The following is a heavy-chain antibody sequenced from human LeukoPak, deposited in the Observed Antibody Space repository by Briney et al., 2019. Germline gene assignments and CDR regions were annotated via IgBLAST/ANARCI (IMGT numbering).Heavy chain of an antibody. V-gene: IGHV1-8*03. D-gene: IGHD5-24*01. CDR1: GYTFTSYD. CDR2: MNPNSGNT. J-gene: IGHJ4*02. Sequence: GASVKVSCKASGYTFTSYDINWVRQATGQGLEWMGWMNPNSGNTGYAQKFQGRVTITRNTSISTAYMELSSLRSEDTAVYYCARVVEMATIIWVWSGKNLLDYWGQGTLVTVSS. CDR3: ARVVEMATIIWVWSGKNLLDY.